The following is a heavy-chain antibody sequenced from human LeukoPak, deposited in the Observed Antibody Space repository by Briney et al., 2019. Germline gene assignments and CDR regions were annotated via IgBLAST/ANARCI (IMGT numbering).Heavy chain of an antibody. J-gene: IGHJ6*02. CDR1: GRSISSGGYY. CDR3: PTSDYGDPRMDV. Sequence: SETLSLTCTVSGRSISSGGYYWSWIRQHPGKGLEWIGYIYYSGSTYYNPSLKSRVTISVDASKNQFSLKLSSVTAADTAVYYCPTSDYGDPRMDVWGQGTTVTVSS. D-gene: IGHD4-17*01. CDR2: IYYSGST. V-gene: IGHV4-31*03.